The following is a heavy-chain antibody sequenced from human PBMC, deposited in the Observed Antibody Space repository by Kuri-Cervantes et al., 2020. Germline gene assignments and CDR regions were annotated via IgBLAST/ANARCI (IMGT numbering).Heavy chain of an antibody. J-gene: IGHJ4*02. CDR1: GYTFTSYD. V-gene: IGHV1-8*01. D-gene: IGHD3-22*01. CDR3: ARAAYPYYYDSSGSIGY. CDR2: MNPNSGNT. Sequence: ASVKVSCKASGYTFTSYDINWVRQATGQGLEWMGWMNPNSGNTGYAQKFQGRVTMTRNTSISTAYMELSSLRSEDTAVYYCARAAYPYYYDSSGSIGYGGQGTLVTVSS.